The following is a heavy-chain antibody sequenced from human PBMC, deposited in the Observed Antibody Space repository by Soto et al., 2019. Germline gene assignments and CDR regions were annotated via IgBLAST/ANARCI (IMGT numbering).Heavy chain of an antibody. Sequence: GESLKISCXGSGYNFAGYWIAWVRQMPGKGLELMGIIYPSDSDTRYRPSFQGQVTISADKSISSAYLQWSSLRASDTAMYYCARGGVSTRTFDYWGQGTPVTVSS. D-gene: IGHD3-3*01. V-gene: IGHV5-51*01. CDR3: ARGGVSTRTFDY. CDR2: IYPSDSDT. J-gene: IGHJ4*02. CDR1: GYNFAGYW.